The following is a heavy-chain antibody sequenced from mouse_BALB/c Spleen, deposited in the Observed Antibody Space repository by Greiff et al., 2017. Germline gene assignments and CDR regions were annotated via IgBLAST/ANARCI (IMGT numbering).Heavy chain of an antibody. CDR3: ATPGY. CDR2: IYPGDGDT. V-gene: IGHV1-87*01. Sequence: QVQLQQSGAELARPGASVKLSCKASGYTFTSYWMQWVKQRPGQGLEWIGAIYPGDGDTRYTQKFKGKATLTADKSSSTAYMQLSSLASEDSAVYYCATPGYWGQGTTLTVSS. J-gene: IGHJ2*01. CDR1: GYTFTSYW.